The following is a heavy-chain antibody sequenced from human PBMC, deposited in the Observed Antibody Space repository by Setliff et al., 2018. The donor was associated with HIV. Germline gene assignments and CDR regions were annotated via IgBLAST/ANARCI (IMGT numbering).Heavy chain of an antibody. V-gene: IGHV1-18*01. Sequence: ASVKVSCKASGYTFTSYGISWVRQAPGQGLEWMGWISAYNGSTNYAQKLQGRVTMTTDTSTSTAYMELRSLRSDDTAVYYCARDSPYCSGGSCQFDYWGQGTLVTVSS. D-gene: IGHD2-15*01. CDR2: ISAYNGST. J-gene: IGHJ4*02. CDR3: ARDSPYCSGGSCQFDY. CDR1: GYTFTSYG.